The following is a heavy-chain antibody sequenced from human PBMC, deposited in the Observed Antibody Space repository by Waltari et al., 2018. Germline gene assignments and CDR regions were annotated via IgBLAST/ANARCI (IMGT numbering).Heavy chain of an antibody. CDR1: GFIFSTYE. Sequence: EVQVVEPGGGMVQPGGSLRLSCVTSGFIFSTYEMNWVRQAPGKGLEGVSYISIMGTVMYYAESVEGRFTISRDNPKNSLYLQMNSLRAEDTAVYFCARGRDCSGGSCYLDHWGQGTLVTVSS. D-gene: IGHD2-15*01. V-gene: IGHV3-48*03. CDR2: ISIMGTVM. CDR3: ARGRDCSGGSCYLDH. J-gene: IGHJ4*02.